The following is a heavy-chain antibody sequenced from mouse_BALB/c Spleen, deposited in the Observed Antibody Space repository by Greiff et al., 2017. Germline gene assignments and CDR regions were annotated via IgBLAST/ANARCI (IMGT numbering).Heavy chain of an antibody. CDR3: ARGGGYGNYFDY. Sequence: EVQRVESGPGLVKPSQSLSLTCSVTGYSITSGYYWNWIRQFPGNKLEWMGYISYDGSNNYNPSLKNRISITRDTSKNQFFLKLNSVTTEDTATYYCARGGGYGNYFDYWGQGTTLTVSS. V-gene: IGHV3-6*02. CDR2: ISYDGSN. D-gene: IGHD2-1*01. CDR1: GYSITSGYY. J-gene: IGHJ2*01.